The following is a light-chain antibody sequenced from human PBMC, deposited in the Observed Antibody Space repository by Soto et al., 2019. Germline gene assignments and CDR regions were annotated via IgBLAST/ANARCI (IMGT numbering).Light chain of an antibody. CDR3: QQYGSSPLT. CDR1: QSVSSSY. CDR2: GSS. V-gene: IGKV3-20*01. J-gene: IGKJ4*01. Sequence: EIVLTQSPGILSLSPGERATLSCRASQSVSSSYLAWYQQKPGQAPRLLIYGSSSRATGIPDRFSGSGSGKDFTLTISRLETEDFAVYYCQQYGSSPLTFGGGTKVEIK.